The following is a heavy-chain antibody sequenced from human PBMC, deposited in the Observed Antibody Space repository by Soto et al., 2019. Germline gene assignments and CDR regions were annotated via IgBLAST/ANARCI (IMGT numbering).Heavy chain of an antibody. CDR2: IQSQNDGGTV. V-gene: IGHV3-15*01. CDR3: TTDYGWAFGI. Sequence: GGSLRLSCAGSGISLSNARMTWVRQAPGKGLEWLGRIQSQNDGGTVDYPAAAKGRFTMSRDDSKNTLYLQLNSLKIEDTAVYYCTTDYGWAFGIWGQGTVVTVSS. CDR1: GISLSNAR. D-gene: IGHD4-17*01. J-gene: IGHJ3*02.